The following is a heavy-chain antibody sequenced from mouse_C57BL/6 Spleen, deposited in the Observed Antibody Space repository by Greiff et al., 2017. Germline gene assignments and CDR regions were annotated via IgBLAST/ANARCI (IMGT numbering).Heavy chain of an antibody. V-gene: IGHV1-55*01. D-gene: IGHD2-10*02. CDR3: ARFEKSMGASGLY. J-gene: IGHJ3*01. CDR2: IYPGSGST. CDR1: GYTFTSYW. Sequence: QVQLQQPGAELVKPGASVKMSCKASGYTFTSYWITWVKQRPGQGLEWIGDIYPGSGSTNYNEKFKSKATLTVDTSSSTAAMQLSSLTSEDSAVYYCARFEKSMGASGLYWGQGTLVTVSA.